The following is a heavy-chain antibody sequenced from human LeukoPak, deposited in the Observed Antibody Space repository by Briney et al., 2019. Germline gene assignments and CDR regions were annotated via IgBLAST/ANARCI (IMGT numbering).Heavy chain of an antibody. CDR1: GYTFTASY. D-gene: IGHD1-26*01. Sequence: ASVKVSCTASGYTFTASYIHWVRQAPGQGLEWMGWINANNGGTTYAQRLQGRVTMTRDTSISTAYMDLSRLTSDDTAVYYCARRGQVILPNDAFDIWGQGTMVTVSS. J-gene: IGHJ3*02. CDR3: ARRGQVILPNDAFDI. V-gene: IGHV1-2*02. CDR2: INANNGGT.